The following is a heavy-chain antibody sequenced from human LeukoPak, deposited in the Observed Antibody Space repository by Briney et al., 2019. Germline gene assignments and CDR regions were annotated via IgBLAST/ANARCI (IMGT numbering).Heavy chain of an antibody. CDR3: ARELGARDYFDY. Sequence: PGGSLRLSCAASGFTFSSYAMSWVRQAPGKGLEWVAYISSSGGTMYYADSVKGRFTISRDNAKNSLYLQMNSLRAEDTAVYYCARELGARDYFDYWGQGTLVTVSS. CDR1: GFTFSSYA. CDR2: ISSSGGTM. D-gene: IGHD1-26*01. V-gene: IGHV3-48*04. J-gene: IGHJ4*02.